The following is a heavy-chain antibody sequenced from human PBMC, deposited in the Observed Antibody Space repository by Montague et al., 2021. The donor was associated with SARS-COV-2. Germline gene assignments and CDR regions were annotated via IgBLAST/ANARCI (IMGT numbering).Heavy chain of an antibody. CDR3: ARLRDGVVPSPILGVRTYYSYGDLDF. V-gene: IGHV4-34*01. J-gene: IGHJ6*03. Sequence: SETLSLTCAVHGTSFSSYYWSWIRQPPGKGLEWIGEINHGGSTKYSPSLKSRLTISADTSKNQFSLKLTSVTAADTAVYYCARLRDGVVPSPILGVRTYYSYGDLDFWGKGTTVTVSS. CDR1: GTSFSSYY. D-gene: IGHD2-15*01. CDR2: INHGGST.